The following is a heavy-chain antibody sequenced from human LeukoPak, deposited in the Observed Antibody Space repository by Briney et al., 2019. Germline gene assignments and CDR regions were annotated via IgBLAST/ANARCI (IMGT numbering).Heavy chain of an antibody. D-gene: IGHD5-12*01. CDR2: IYDSGTT. Sequence: SETLSLTCTVPGDSTSSSTYYWDWIRQAPGKGLEWIGNIYDSGTTHYNPSLKSRVTISGDTSKNQFSLKLNSVTAADTAIYYCATHRRSGSGGSENAFEIWGPGTMVTVSS. CDR1: GDSTSSSTYY. V-gene: IGHV4-39*01. J-gene: IGHJ3*02. CDR3: ATHRRSGSGGSENAFEI.